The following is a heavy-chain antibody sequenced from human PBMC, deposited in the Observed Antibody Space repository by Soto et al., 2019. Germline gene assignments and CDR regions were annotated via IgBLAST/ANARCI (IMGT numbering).Heavy chain of an antibody. CDR1: GYTFTSYG. Sequence: QAQLVQSGGEVKKPGASVKVSCRASGYTFTSYGYAWVRKAPGQGLEWMGWISAYNGDTNYAQKSQDRVTLTTDTSTTTPHMELRNLGSDDTAVYYCARSGAYCTSITCLFDSFWGLGTLVTVSS. CDR2: ISAYNGDT. V-gene: IGHV1-18*01. J-gene: IGHJ4*02. CDR3: ARSGAYCTSITCLFDSF. D-gene: IGHD2-8*01.